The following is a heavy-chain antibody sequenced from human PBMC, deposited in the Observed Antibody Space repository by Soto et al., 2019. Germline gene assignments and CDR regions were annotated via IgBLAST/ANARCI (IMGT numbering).Heavy chain of an antibody. Sequence: QVNLVQSGPEVKMPGASVKVSCKTSGYSFTAYGLAWLRQAPGQGPEWLGWVGTANSDTNYAQKFQDRVTMTTDRFTTTTYMELRDLRSDDTDVYYCARELTTDPSAYYSFAYWGQGTLVTVSS. D-gene: IGHD3-22*01. J-gene: IGHJ4*02. V-gene: IGHV1-18*01. CDR2: VGTANSDT. CDR3: ARELTTDPSAYYSFAY. CDR1: GYSFTAYG.